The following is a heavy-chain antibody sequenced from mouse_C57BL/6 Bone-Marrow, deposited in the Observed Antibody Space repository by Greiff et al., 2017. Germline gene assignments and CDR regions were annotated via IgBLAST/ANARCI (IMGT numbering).Heavy chain of an antibody. D-gene: IGHD1-1*01. V-gene: IGHV5-4*01. CDR2: ISDGGSYT. J-gene: IGHJ2*01. CDR3: ARDRGNYYGSSYCFGY. Sequence: EVQGVESGGGLVKPGGSLKLSCAASGFTFSSYAMSWVRQTPEKRLEWVATISDGGSYTYYPDNVKGRFTISRDNAKNNLYLQMSHLKSEDTAMYYCARDRGNYYGSSYCFGYWGQGTTLTVSS. CDR1: GFTFSSYA.